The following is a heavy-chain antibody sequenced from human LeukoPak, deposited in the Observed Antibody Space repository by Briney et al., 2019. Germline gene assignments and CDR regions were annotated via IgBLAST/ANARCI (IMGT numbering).Heavy chain of an antibody. CDR2: IKQDGSEK. CDR3: ARDSATYCGGDCEPRFYYYYGMDV. J-gene: IGHJ6*02. CDR1: GFTFSSYW. Sequence: GGSLRLSCAASGFTFSSYWMTWVRQAPGKGLEWVANIKQDGSEKYYVDSVKGRFTISRDNAKNSLYLQMNSLRAEDTAVYYCARDSATYCGGDCEPRFYYYYGMDVWGQGTTVTVSS. V-gene: IGHV3-7*05. D-gene: IGHD2-21*02.